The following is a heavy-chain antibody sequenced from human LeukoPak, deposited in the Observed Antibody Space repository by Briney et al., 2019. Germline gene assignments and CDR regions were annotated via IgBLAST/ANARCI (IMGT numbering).Heavy chain of an antibody. D-gene: IGHD6-13*01. CDR2: IYYSGRT. Sequence: SETLSLTCTVSGGSVSSGSYYWSWIRQPPGKGLEWNGYIYYSGRTNYNPSLKSRVTISVDTSKNQFSLKLSSVTAADTAVYYCARGGDSSSWEFDYWGQGTLVTVSS. V-gene: IGHV4-61*01. CDR3: ARGGDSSSWEFDY. CDR1: GGSVSSGSYY. J-gene: IGHJ4*02.